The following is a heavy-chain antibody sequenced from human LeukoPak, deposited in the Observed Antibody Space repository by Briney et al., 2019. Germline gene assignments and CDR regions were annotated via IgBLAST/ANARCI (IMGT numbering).Heavy chain of an antibody. D-gene: IGHD1-26*01. CDR2: ISYDGSNK. CDR3: ARDGSRNKRDDAFDI. CDR1: GFTFSSYA. V-gene: IGHV3-30-3*01. Sequence: GGSLRLSCAASGFTFSSYAMHWVRQAPGKGLEWVAAISYDGSNKYYADSVKGRFTISRDNSKNTLYLQMNGLRAEDTAVYYCARDGSRNKRDDAFDIWGQGTMVTVSS. J-gene: IGHJ3*02.